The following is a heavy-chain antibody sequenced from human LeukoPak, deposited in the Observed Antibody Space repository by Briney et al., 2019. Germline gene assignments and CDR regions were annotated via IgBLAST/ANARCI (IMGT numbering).Heavy chain of an antibody. J-gene: IGHJ4*02. D-gene: IGHD3-10*01. CDR1: GYTLTSYD. CDR2: MNPNSGNK. Sequence: ASVKVSCKASGYTLTSYDFNWVRQATGQGLEWMGSMNPNSGNKCIAQKFQGRVTMTRHTSISTAYMELSSLRSEDTAVYYCARGEGELWFGELSFCWGQGTLVTVSS. V-gene: IGHV1-8*01. CDR3: ARGEGELWFGELSFC.